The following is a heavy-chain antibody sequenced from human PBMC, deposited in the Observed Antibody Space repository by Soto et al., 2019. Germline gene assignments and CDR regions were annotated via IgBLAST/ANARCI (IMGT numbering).Heavy chain of an antibody. D-gene: IGHD4-17*01. CDR3: TTDNYGDPAADYYYYGMDV. J-gene: IGHJ6*02. CDR1: GFTFSNAW. Sequence: PGGSLRLSCAASGFTFSNAWMSWVRQAPGKGLEWVGRIKSKTDGGTTDYAAPVKGRFTISRDDSKNTLYLQMNSLKTEDTAVYYCTTDNYGDPAADYYYYGMDVWGQGTTVTVSS. V-gene: IGHV3-15*01. CDR2: IKSKTDGGTT.